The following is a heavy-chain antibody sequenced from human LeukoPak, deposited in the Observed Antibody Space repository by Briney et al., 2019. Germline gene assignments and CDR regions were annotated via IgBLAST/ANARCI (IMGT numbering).Heavy chain of an antibody. J-gene: IGHJ5*02. CDR2: INPSGGST. CDR1: GGTFSSYA. D-gene: IGHD3-3*01. V-gene: IGHV1-46*01. Sequence: ASVKVSCKASGGTFSSYAISWVRQAPGQGLEWMGIINPSGGSTSYAQKFQGRVTMTRDTSTSTVYMELSSLRSEDTAVYYCARERYKLRFLSDSFDPWGQGTLVTVSS. CDR3: ARERYKLRFLSDSFDP.